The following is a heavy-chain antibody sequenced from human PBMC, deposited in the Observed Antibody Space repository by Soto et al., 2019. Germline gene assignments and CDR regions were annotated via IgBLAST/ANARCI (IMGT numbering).Heavy chain of an antibody. D-gene: IGHD1-26*01. V-gene: IGHV4-34*01. CDR2: IDRNGGT. CDR3: AGGSSSAWELPFS. J-gene: IGHJ5*02. CDR1: GGAFSDYY. Sequence: QVQLQQWGAGLLKPSETLSLTCAVYGGAFSDYYWSWIRQPPGKGLEWIGEIDRNGGTSYDPSLKRRVTISIETSKNQFSLKLTSVTAADTAIYYCAGGSSSAWELPFSWGQGDLVTVSS.